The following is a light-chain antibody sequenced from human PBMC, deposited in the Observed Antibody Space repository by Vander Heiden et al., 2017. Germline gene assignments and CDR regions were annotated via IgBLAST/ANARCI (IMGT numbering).Light chain of an antibody. CDR3: QQYYSTPLT. CDR1: QSVLDSPNNKNY. V-gene: IGKV4-1*01. CDR2: WAS. Sequence: DIVMTQSPAPLAVSLDERTTINCKSSQSVLDSPNNKNYLAWYQQKPGQPPKLLIYWASTRESGVPDRFSGSGSGTDFTLTISSLQAEDVAVYYCQQYYSTPLTFGGGTKVEIK. J-gene: IGKJ4*01.